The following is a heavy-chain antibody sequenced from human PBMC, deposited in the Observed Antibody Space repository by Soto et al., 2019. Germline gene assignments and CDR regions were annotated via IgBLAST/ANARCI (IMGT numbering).Heavy chain of an antibody. CDR1: GFTFGTYA. CDR2: ISGSGGST. V-gene: IGHV3-23*01. J-gene: IGHJ5*02. D-gene: IGHD5-18*01. Sequence: GGSLRLSCAASGFTFGTYAMNWVRQAPGKGLEWVSGISGSGGSTYYTDSVKGRFTISRDNSKNTLYLQMNSLRADDTAVYYCAKDRSVDTRDWSDPWGQGTLVTVSS. CDR3: AKDRSVDTRDWSDP.